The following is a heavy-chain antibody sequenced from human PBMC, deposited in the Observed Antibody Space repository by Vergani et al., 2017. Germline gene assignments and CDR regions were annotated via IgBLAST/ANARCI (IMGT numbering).Heavy chain of an antibody. V-gene: IGHV4-61*02. D-gene: IGHD3-10*01. CDR2: ISASGNA. J-gene: IGHJ3*01. CDR3: ARRSGGDYNGRKGHPLRTAFGG. Sequence: QVQLQASGPGRVKPSQTLSLTCTMSGGSISAGYYFWSWIRQPAGKGLEWLGHISASGNASHSPSLKTRVSMSVDTSKNQFSLTVTSVTAADTALYFCARRSGGDYNGRKGHPLRTAFGGLGHGTVVTVSS. CDR1: GGSISAGYYF.